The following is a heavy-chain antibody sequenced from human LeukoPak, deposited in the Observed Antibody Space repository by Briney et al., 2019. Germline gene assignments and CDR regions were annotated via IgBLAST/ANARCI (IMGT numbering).Heavy chain of an antibody. CDR1: GYTFTSYY. J-gene: IGHJ4*02. D-gene: IGHD1-26*01. CDR3: ARGESQEWEHTKPFDY. CDR2: INPSGGST. Sequence: ASVKVSCKASGYTFTSYYMHWVRQAPGQGLEWMGIINPSGGSTSYAQKFQGRVTMTRDTSTSTVYMELSSLRSEDTAVYYCARGESQEWEHTKPFDYWGQGTLVTVSS. V-gene: IGHV1-46*01.